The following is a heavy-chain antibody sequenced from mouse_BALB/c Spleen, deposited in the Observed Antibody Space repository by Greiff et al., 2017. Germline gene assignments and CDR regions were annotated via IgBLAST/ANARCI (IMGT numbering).Heavy chain of an antibody. J-gene: IGHJ3*01. CDR2: IYPGSGST. CDR1: GYTFTIYW. CDR3: TRFDYGYEFAY. D-gene: IGHD1-2*01. V-gene: IGHV1S22*01. Sequence: LQQPGSELVRPGASVKLSCKASGYTFTIYWMHWVKQRPGQGLEWIGNIYPGSGSTNYDEKFKSKATLTVDTSSSTAYMQLSSLTSEDSAVYYCTRFDYGYEFAYWGQGTLVTVSA.